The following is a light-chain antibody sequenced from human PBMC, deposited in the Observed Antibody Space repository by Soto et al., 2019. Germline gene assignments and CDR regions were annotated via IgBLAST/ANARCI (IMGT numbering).Light chain of an antibody. V-gene: IGKV3-11*01. CDR1: QSVSSY. CDR3: QQRSNWPYT. CDR2: DAS. Sequence: EIVLTQSPATLSLSPGERATLSCRASQSVSSYFAWYQQKPGQAPRLLIYDASNRATGTPARFSGSGSGTDFPLTISSLEPEDFAVYYCQQRSNWPYTFGQGTKRESK. J-gene: IGKJ2*01.